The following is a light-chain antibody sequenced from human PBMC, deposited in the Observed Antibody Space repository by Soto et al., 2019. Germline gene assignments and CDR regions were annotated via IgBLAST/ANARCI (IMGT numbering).Light chain of an antibody. V-gene: IGLV3-9*01. J-gene: IGLJ2*01. CDR1: NIGSKN. Sequence: SYELTQTLSVSVALGQTASITCGGNNIGSKNVHWYQQKPGQAPVLVIYRGNNRPSGIPERFSGSNSGNTATLTISRAQVGDEADYYCQVRDSITMIFGGGNKLTVL. CDR3: QVRDSITMI. CDR2: RGN.